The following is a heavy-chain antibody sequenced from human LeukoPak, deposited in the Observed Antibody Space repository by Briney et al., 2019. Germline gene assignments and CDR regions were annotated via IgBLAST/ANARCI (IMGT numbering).Heavy chain of an antibody. CDR1: GGSISSGGYY. CDR2: IYYSGST. Sequence: SETLSLTCTVSGGSISSGGYYWSWIRQHPGKGLEWIGYIYYSGSTYYNPSLKSRVTISVDTSKNQFSLKLSSVTAADTAVYYCARGEDYGSGSYYFGYWGQGTLVTVSS. CDR3: ARGEDYGSGSYYFGY. J-gene: IGHJ4*02. V-gene: IGHV4-31*03. D-gene: IGHD3-10*01.